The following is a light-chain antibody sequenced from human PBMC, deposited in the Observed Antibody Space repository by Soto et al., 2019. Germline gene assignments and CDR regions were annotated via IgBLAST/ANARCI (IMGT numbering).Light chain of an antibody. V-gene: IGKV1-9*01. J-gene: IGKJ5*01. CDR3: QQLNSYPIT. CDR2: AAS. CDR1: QGLSSD. Sequence: DIQLTQSPSFLSASVGDRVTITCRASQGLSSDLAWYQQKPGKAPKLLIYAASTMQSGVPSRFSGSGSGTEFTLTISRLPPEDFATYYCQQLNSYPITFGQGTRLEIK.